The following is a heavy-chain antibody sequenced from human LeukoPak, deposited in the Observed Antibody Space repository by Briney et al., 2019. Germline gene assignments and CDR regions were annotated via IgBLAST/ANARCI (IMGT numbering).Heavy chain of an antibody. Sequence: PSETLSLTCTVSGGSISSSSYYWGWIRQPPGKGLEWIGSIYYSGSTYYNPSLKSRVTISVDTSKNQFSLKLSSVTAADTAVYYCARHVSSSWYLSGYYGMDVWGQGTTVTVSS. V-gene: IGHV4-39*01. CDR3: ARHVSSSWYLSGYYGMDV. J-gene: IGHJ6*02. CDR1: GGSISSSSYY. D-gene: IGHD6-13*01. CDR2: IYYSGST.